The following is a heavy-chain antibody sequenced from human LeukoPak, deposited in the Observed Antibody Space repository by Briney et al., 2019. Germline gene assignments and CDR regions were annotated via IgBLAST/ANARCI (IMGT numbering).Heavy chain of an antibody. CDR3: AKRDSSGWYSLDY. CDR1: GFTFSRYA. J-gene: IGHJ4*02. Sequence: GGSLRLSCATSGFTFSRYAMSWVRQAPGKGLEWVSSISSGGSGTYYADSVKGRFTISRDKSKNTLYLQMNSLRAEDTAAYYCAKRDSSGWYSLDYWGQGTLVTVS. V-gene: IGHV3-23*01. D-gene: IGHD6-19*01. CDR2: ISSGGSGT.